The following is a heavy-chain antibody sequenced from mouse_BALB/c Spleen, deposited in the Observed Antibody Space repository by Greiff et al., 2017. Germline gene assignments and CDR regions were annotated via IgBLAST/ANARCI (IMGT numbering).Heavy chain of an antibody. Sequence: VQLQQSGAELMKPGASVKISCKATGYTFSSYWIEWVKQRPGHGLEWIGEILPGSGSTNYNEKFKGKATFTADTSSNTAYMQLSSLTSEDSAVYYCARMAYYDAMDYWGQGTSVTVSS. V-gene: IGHV1-9*01. D-gene: IGHD2-10*01. CDR3: ARMAYYDAMDY. CDR1: GYTFSSYW. J-gene: IGHJ4*01. CDR2: ILPGSGST.